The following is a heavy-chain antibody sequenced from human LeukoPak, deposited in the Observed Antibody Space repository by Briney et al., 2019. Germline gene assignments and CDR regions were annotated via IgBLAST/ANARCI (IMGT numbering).Heavy chain of an antibody. D-gene: IGHD6-13*01. J-gene: IGHJ5*02. CDR3: ARGLTRKAAAARDFDYWGQGTS. CDR2: MNPNSGNT. V-gene: IGHV1-8*01. CDR1: GYTFTSYD. Sequence: ASVKVSCKASGYTFTSYDINWVRQAPGQGLEWMGWMNPNSGNTGYAQKFQGRVTMTRNTSISTAYMELSSLRSEDTAVYYCARGLTRKAAAARDFDYWGQGTSWGQGTLVTVSS.